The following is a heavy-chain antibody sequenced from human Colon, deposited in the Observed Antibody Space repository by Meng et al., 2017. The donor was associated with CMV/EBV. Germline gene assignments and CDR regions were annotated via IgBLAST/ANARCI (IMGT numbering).Heavy chain of an antibody. J-gene: IGHJ4*02. V-gene: IGHV1-2*02. D-gene: IGHD1-26*01. CDR3: ARDPSGSRVPFDY. CDR1: GYTFSDYT. Sequence: VEWVQSGAEVKKPGVSVKVSCKTSGYTFSDYTIHWVRQAPGQGLEWMGWINSNSGATDYAQKFQGRFTMTRDTSITTVYMELSSLRSDDTAVYYCARDPSGSRVPFDYWGQGSLVTVSS. CDR2: INSNSGAT.